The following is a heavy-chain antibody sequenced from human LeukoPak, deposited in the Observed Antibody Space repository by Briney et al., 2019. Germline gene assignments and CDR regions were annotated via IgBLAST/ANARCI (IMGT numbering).Heavy chain of an antibody. D-gene: IGHD4-17*01. J-gene: IGHJ6*04. Sequence: SVKVSCKASGGTFSSYAISWVRQAPGQGLEWMGRIIPIFGTANYAQKFQGRVTITTDESTSTAYMELNSLRVEDTAVHYCARADNYGDYGQWGKGTTVTVSS. CDR3: ARADNYGDYGQ. CDR2: IIPIFGTA. CDR1: GGTFSSYA. V-gene: IGHV1-69*05.